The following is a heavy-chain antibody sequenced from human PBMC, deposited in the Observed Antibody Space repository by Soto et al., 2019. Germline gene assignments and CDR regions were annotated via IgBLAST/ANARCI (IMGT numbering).Heavy chain of an antibody. CDR2: IYYSGST. CDR3: AREQTYLILYCIGGSCYSSYYYYYMDV. Sequence: SETLSLTCTVSGGSISSSSYYWGWIRQPTGKGLEWIGSIYYSGSTYYNPSLKSRVTISVDTSKNQFSLKLSSVTAADTAVYYFAREQTYLILYCIGGSCYSSYYYYYMDVWGKGTTVTVSS. CDR1: GGSISSSSYY. J-gene: IGHJ6*03. V-gene: IGHV4-39*07. D-gene: IGHD2-15*01.